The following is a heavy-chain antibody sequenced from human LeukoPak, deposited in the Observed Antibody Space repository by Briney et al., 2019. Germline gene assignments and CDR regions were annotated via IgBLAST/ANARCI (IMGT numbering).Heavy chain of an antibody. D-gene: IGHD3-10*01. J-gene: IGHJ6*02. CDR3: ARDIRFGAPDYYYGMDV. CDR1: GGSISSSSYY. CDR2: IYYSGST. Sequence: PSETLSLTCTVSGGSISSSSYYWGWIRQPPGKGLEWIGSIYYSGSTYYNPSLKSRVTISVDTSKNQFSLKLSSVTAADTAVYYCARDIRFGAPDYYYGMDVWGQGTTVTVSS. V-gene: IGHV4-39*07.